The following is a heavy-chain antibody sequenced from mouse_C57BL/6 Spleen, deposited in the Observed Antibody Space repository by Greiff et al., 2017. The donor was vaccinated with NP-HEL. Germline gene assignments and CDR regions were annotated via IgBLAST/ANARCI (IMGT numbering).Heavy chain of an antibody. CDR1: GYTFTEYT. D-gene: IGHD2-5*01. Sequence: VQLQQSGAELVKPGASVKLSCKASGYTFTEYTIHWVKQRSGQGLEWIGWFYPGGGSIKYNEKFKDKATLTADKSSSTVYMELRRLTSEDSAVYFCARRTYYSNDDYAMDDWGQGTSVTVSS. V-gene: IGHV1-62-2*01. CDR2: FYPGGGSI. J-gene: IGHJ4*01. CDR3: ARRTYYSNDDYAMDD.